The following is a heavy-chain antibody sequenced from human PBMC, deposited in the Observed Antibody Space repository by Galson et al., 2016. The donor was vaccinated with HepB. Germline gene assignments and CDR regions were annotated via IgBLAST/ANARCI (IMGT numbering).Heavy chain of an antibody. CDR1: GGSINSYY. V-gene: IGHV4-59*01. Sequence: EALFLTCSVSGGSINSYYWSWIRQPPGKGLEWIGFIFSSGSTKYNPSLRGRVILSVDTSKNQFSLKLTSVTAADTAMYYCARSTYSFHYWGQGILVTVSS. CDR2: IFSSGST. CDR3: ARSTYSFHY. J-gene: IGHJ4*02. D-gene: IGHD2-2*01.